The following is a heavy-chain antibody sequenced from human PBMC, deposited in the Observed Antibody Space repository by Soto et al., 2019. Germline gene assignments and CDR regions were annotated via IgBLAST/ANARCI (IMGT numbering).Heavy chain of an antibody. CDR1: GFTFSRYD. Sequence: GGSLRLSYEASGFTFSRYDMHWVRQATGKGLEWVSAIGTTGDTYYPDSVKGRFSISREDAKNSLYLQMNSLRAEDTAVYYCARGRFYKFDFAEKNFGYWGQGTLVTVSS. CDR2: IGTTGDT. D-gene: IGHD1-1*01. CDR3: ARGRFYKFDFAEKNFGY. J-gene: IGHJ4*02. V-gene: IGHV3-13*01.